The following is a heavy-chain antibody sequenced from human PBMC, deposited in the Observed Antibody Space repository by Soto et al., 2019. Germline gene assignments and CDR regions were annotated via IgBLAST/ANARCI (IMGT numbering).Heavy chain of an antibody. D-gene: IGHD1-26*01. CDR3: ARENSGSYHRHFDY. CDR1: GYTLPNFG. V-gene: IGHV1-18*01. J-gene: IGHJ4*01. CDR2: ISAYNANT. Sequence: ASVKVSCKASGYTLPNFGLSWVRQAPGQGLEWMGCISAYNANTNYAQKFQGRVTMTTDTSTSTAFMELRGLRSDDTAVYYCARENSGSYHRHFDYWGQGTLVTVSS.